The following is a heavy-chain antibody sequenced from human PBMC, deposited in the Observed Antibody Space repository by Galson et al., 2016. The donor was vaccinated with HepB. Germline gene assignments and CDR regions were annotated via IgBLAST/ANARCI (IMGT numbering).Heavy chain of an antibody. D-gene: IGHD3-10*01. V-gene: IGHV2-70*01. CDR1: EFSLSTNGMC. J-gene: IGHJ5*02. CDR3: ARIRGSGWFDP. CDR2: IDWDDEK. Sequence: PALVNPTQTLTLTCTLSEFSLSTNGMCVSWIRQPPGKALEWLALIDWDDEKYYSTSLKTRLNISKDASKNQVVLTMTNMDPVDTATYYCARIRGSGWFDPWGQGTLVTVSS.